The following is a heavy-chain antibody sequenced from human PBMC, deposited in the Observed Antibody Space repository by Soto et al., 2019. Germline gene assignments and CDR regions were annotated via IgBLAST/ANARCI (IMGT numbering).Heavy chain of an antibody. J-gene: IGHJ4*02. CDR1: RFTFSSHC. CDR2: ISGTRGTT. Sequence: GGSLRLSYEPSRFTFSSHCMSWGRHSPGKGLEXVSAISGTRGTTNYADSVGGRFTISRNKSKKTRYLQMNSLRAEETDVYYCATGDCTNGVCFGDSSSWYGSGWFTPFDYWVQATLVTV. D-gene: IGHD2-8*01. CDR3: ATGDCTNGVCFGDSSSWYGSGWFTPFDY. V-gene: IGHV3-23*01.